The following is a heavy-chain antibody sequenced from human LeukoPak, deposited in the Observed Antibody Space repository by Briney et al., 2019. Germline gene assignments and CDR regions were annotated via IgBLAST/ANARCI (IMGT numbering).Heavy chain of an antibody. D-gene: IGHD3-16*01. V-gene: IGHV1-18*01. CDR2: ISAYNGNT. Sequence: ASVKVSCKASGYTFTSYGISWVRQAPGQGLEWMGWISAYNGNTNYAQKLQGRVTMTTDTSTSTAYMELRSLRSDDTAVYYRXXXXXXXXXXXXXGFGDYFDYWGQGTLVTVSS. CDR3: XXXXXXXXXXXXXGFGDYFDY. J-gene: IGHJ4*02. CDR1: GYTFTSYG.